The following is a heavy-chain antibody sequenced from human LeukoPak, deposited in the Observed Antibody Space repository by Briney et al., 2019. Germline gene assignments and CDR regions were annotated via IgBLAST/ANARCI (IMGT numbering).Heavy chain of an antibody. CDR3: AKAGLLGEISGYLDGN. J-gene: IGHJ4*02. CDR2: ISGSGGNT. CDR1: GFTFSSYA. V-gene: IGHV3-23*01. Sequence: PGGSLRLSCAASGFTFSSYAMSWVRQAPGKGLEWVSSISGSGGNTYYADSVKGRFTISRDNSKNTLYLEMKSLRAEDTAVYFCAKAGLLGEISGYLDGNWGQGTLVTVSS. D-gene: IGHD3-22*01.